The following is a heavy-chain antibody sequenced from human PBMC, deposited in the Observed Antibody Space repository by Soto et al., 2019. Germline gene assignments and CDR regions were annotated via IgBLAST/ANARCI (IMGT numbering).Heavy chain of an antibody. CDR3: VRTHVRRGIIDY. D-gene: IGHD3-10*01. CDR1: GYTFTNFW. CDR2: IDPSDSFT. V-gene: IGHV5-10-1*01. J-gene: IGHJ4*02. Sequence: GESLKISCEASGYTFTNFWISLVRQLPGKGPEWMGRIDPSDSFTNYSPSLQGHVTISTDESFSTAYLHWSSLKVSDSAMDYSVRTHVRRGIIDYWGQGALVTVSS.